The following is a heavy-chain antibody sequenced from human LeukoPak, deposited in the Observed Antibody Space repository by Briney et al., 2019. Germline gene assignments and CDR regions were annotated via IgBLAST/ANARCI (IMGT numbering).Heavy chain of an antibody. Sequence: SVKVSCKASGYTFTYRYLHWVRQAPGQALEWMGWITPFNGNANSAQNFQDTVTITRDRSMSTAYMELSSLRSDDTAVYYCARVPMTSGGYWGQGTLVTVSS. D-gene: IGHD3-10*01. CDR2: ITPFNGNA. CDR1: GYTFTYRY. V-gene: IGHV1-45*02. CDR3: ARVPMTSGGY. J-gene: IGHJ4*02.